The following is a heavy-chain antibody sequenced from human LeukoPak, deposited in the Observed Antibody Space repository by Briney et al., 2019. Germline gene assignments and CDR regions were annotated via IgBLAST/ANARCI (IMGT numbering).Heavy chain of an antibody. D-gene: IGHD3-22*01. Sequence: SETLSLTCAVYGGSFSGYYWSWIRQPPGKGLEWIGEINHSGSTNYNPSLKSRVTISVDTSKNQFSLKLSSVTAADTAVYYCARGYDSSGYYGYWGQGTLVTVS. CDR1: GGSFSGYY. V-gene: IGHV4-34*01. CDR3: ARGYDSSGYYGY. J-gene: IGHJ4*02. CDR2: INHSGST.